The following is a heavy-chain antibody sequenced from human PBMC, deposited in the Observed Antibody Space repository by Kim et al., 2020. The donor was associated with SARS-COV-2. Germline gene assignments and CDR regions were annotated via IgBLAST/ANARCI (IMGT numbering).Heavy chain of an antibody. V-gene: IGHV3-7*03. CDR2: IKQDGSEK. Sequence: GGSLRLSCAASGFTFSSYWMSWVHQAPGKGLEWVANIKQDGSEKYYVDSVKGRFTISRDNAKNSLYLQMNSLRAEDTAVYYCAREGSLLWFGELLYSYYYGMDVWGQGTTVTVSS. CDR1: GFTFSSYW. D-gene: IGHD3-10*01. CDR3: AREGSLLWFGELLYSYYYGMDV. J-gene: IGHJ6*02.